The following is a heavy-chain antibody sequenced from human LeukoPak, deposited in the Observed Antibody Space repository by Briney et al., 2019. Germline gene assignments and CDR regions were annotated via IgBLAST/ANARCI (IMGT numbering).Heavy chain of an antibody. CDR2: INSDGSWT. CDR3: VSFCETY. V-gene: IGHV3-74*01. D-gene: IGHD2/OR15-2a*01. Sequence: GASLRLSCAASANYWMHWVRQAPGKRLVWVSHINSDGSWTSYADSVKGRFTISKDNAKNTVYLQMNNLRAEDTAVYYCVSFCETYWGRGTLVTVSS. J-gene: IGHJ4*02. CDR1: ANYW.